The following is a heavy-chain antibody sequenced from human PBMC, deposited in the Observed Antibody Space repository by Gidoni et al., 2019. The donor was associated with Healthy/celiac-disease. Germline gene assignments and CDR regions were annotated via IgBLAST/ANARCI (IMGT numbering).Heavy chain of an antibody. CDR3: ARLAAAGNCFDP. J-gene: IGHJ5*02. CDR2: IIPIVGTA. D-gene: IGHD6-13*01. CDR1: GGTFSRYA. Sequence: QVQLVQSGAEVKKHGYSGKVSCKASGGTFSRYAISWVRQAPGQGLEWMGWIIPIVGTANDAQKFQGRVMITADKSTSTAYMELSSLRAEDTAVYYGARLAAAGNCFDPWGQGTLVTVSS. V-gene: IGHV1-69*06.